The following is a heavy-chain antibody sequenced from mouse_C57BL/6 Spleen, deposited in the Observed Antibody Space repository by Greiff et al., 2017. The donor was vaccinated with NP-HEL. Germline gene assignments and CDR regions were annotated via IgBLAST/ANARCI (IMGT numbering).Heavy chain of an antibody. V-gene: IGHV3-1*01. D-gene: IGHD4-1*01. J-gene: IGHJ3*01. CDR3: ARGLGRAWFAY. Sequence: EVQGVESGPGMVKPSQSLSLTCTVTGYSITSGYDWHWIRHFPGNKLEWMGYISYSGSTNYNPSLKSRISITHDTSKNHFFLKLNSVTTEDTATYYCARGLGRAWFAYWGQGTLVTVSA. CDR1: GYSITSGYD. CDR2: ISYSGST.